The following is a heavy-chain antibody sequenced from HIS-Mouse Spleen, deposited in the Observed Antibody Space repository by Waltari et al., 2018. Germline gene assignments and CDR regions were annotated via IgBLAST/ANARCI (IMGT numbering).Heavy chain of an antibody. CDR1: GGSFSGYY. CDR2: INHSGST. CDR3: EREKRRSSTSCYGYFDY. Sequence: QVQLQQWGAGLLKPSETLSLTCAVYGGSFSGYYWSWIRQPPGKGEEWIGEINHSGSTHHHPSHTSRGTISVDTSKKQFSLKLSSVTAADTAVYYCEREKRRSSTSCYGYFDYWGQGTLVTVSS. V-gene: IGHV4-34*01. J-gene: IGHJ4*02. D-gene: IGHD2-2*01.